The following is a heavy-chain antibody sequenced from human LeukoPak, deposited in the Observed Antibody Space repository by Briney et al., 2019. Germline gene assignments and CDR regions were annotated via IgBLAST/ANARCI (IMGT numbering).Heavy chain of an antibody. J-gene: IGHJ4*02. V-gene: IGHV3-23*01. D-gene: IGHD6-13*01. CDR2: ISGSGGST. Sequence: GGSLRLSCAASGFTLRHFAMNWVRQAPGKGLEWVSAISGSGGSTYYADSVKGRFTISRDNSKNTLYLQMNSLRAEDTAVYYCAKRGYSSSNAIDYWGQGTLVTVSS. CDR3: AKRGYSSSNAIDY. CDR1: GFTLRHFA.